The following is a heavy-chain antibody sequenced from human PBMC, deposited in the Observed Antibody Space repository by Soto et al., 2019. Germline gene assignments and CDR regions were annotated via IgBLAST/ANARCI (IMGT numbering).Heavy chain of an antibody. D-gene: IGHD3-22*01. CDR1: SGSISSGHCY. CDR2: IDYSGST. J-gene: IGHJ4*02. V-gene: IGHV4-30-4*02. CDR3: ARDPSSSGYCHGPCFDY. Sequence: SDTLSVTCSVTSGSISSGHCYWSWIPQCPGKGLECIGYIDYSGSTYYNPSLKSRVTISVDTSKNPFSLNLSSVTAEETAVYYCARDPSSSGYCHGPCFDYWGQGTLVTVS.